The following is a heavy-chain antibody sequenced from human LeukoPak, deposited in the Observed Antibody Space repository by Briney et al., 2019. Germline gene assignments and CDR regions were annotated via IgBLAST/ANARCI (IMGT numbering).Heavy chain of an antibody. V-gene: IGHV3-48*03. J-gene: IGHJ4*02. CDR3: ARCPRWAHFDY. CDR2: ISSSGRAI. CDR1: GFTFSSYE. D-gene: IGHD4-23*01. Sequence: GSLRLSCAGSGFTFSSYEMNWVSQAPGKGLEWVSYISSSGRAIYYADSVKGRFTVSRDNAKNSLYLQMNSLRAEDTAVYYCARCPRWAHFDYWGQGTLVTVSS.